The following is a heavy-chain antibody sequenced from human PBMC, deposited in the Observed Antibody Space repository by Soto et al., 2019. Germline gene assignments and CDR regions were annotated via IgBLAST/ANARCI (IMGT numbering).Heavy chain of an antibody. J-gene: IGHJ4*02. V-gene: IGHV3-23*01. CDR3: AKWHTYYYDSRGFSGFDC. D-gene: IGHD3-22*01. CDR1: GLTFSSYA. CDR2: MSGGGETT. Sequence: GGSLRLSCAACGLTFSSYAMTWVRQAPGKGLEWVSAMSGGGETTYYADSVKGRFTISRDNSRNTLYLQMNSLRAEDTAAYYCAKWHTYYYDSRGFSGFDCWGRGTLVTVSS.